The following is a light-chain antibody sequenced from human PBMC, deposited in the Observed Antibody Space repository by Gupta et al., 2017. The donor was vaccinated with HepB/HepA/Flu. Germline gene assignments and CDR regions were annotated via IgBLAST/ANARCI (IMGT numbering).Light chain of an antibody. CDR1: SSDVGAYNS. CDR2: DVA. CDR3: SSFTSTLTLVV. V-gene: IGLV2-14*03. Sequence: QSALTQPASVSGSPGQSITISCTGTSSDVGAYNSVSRYQQYPGKAPKLLTYDVAARPSGISTRFSVSKSGNTASLTISGLQTEDEADYFCSSFTSTLTLVVFGGGTKLTVL. J-gene: IGLJ2*01.